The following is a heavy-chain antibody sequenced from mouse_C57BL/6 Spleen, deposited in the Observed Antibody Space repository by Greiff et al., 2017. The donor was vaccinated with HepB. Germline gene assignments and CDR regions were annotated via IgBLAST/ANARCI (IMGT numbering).Heavy chain of an antibody. D-gene: IGHD2-4*01. CDR2: INPNNGGT. CDR1: GYTFTDYY. Sequence: EVQLQQSGPELVKPGASVKISCKASGYTFTDYYMNWVKQSHGKSLEWIGDINPNNGGTSYNQKFKGKATLTVDKSSSTAYMELRSLTSEDSAVYYCAKRRDYDYDESWFAYWGQGTLVTVSA. J-gene: IGHJ3*01. CDR3: AKRRDYDYDESWFAY. V-gene: IGHV1-26*01.